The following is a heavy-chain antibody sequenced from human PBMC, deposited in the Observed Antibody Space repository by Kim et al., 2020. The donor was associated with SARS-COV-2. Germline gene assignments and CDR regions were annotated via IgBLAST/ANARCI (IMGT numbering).Heavy chain of an antibody. CDR3: ATARGH. CDR2: IIASADNT. J-gene: IGHJ4*02. V-gene: IGHV3-23*01. D-gene: IGHD3-10*01. Sequence: GGSLRLSCAASGFTFSSDSVTWVRQAPWKGLEWVSGIIASADNTYYADSVKGRFTISRDKSKNTSYLQMNSLRVEDTAVYYCATARGHWGQGTPVTVTS. CDR1: GFTFSSDS.